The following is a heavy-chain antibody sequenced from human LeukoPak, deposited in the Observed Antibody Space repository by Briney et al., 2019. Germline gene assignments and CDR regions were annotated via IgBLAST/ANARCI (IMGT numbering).Heavy chain of an antibody. CDR3: ASHASVRFGELFAS. J-gene: IGHJ4*02. Sequence: PSETLSLTCSVSGGSMNKYYWSWIRQPPGKGLEWIGYIYYSGSTNFDPSLKSRVTMSIDTTKSQFSLSLSSVTAADTAVYYCASHASVRFGELFASWGQGTLVTVSS. CDR1: GGSMNKYY. D-gene: IGHD3-10*01. CDR2: IYYSGST. V-gene: IGHV4-59*08.